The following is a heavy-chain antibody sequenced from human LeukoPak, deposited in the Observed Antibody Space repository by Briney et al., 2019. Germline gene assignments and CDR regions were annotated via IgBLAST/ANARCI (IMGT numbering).Heavy chain of an antibody. D-gene: IGHD2-2*01. J-gene: IGHJ6*03. CDR3: ARYPYARDYYYYYMDV. Sequence: MTGGSLRLSCAASGFTFSSYSMNWVRQAPGKGLEGVSSISSSSSYIYYADSVKRRFTISRDNAKNSLYLQMNSLRDEDTAVYYCARYPYARDYYYYYMDVWGKGTTVTVSS. V-gene: IGHV3-21*01. CDR2: ISSSSSYI. CDR1: GFTFSSYS.